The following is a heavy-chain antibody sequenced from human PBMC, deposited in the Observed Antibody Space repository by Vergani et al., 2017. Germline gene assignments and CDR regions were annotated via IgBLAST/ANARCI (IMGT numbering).Heavy chain of an antibody. V-gene: IGHV7-4-1*02. CDR1: GYTFTSYA. Sequence: QVQLVQSGAEVKKPGASVKVSCKASGYTFTSYAMNWVRQAPGQGLEWMGWINTNTGNPTYAQGFTGRFVFPLDTSVSTAYLQISSLKAEDTAVYYCARADINHAYWYFDLWGRGTLVTVSS. CDR2: INTNTGNP. CDR3: ARADINHAYWYFDL. D-gene: IGHD1-14*01. J-gene: IGHJ2*01.